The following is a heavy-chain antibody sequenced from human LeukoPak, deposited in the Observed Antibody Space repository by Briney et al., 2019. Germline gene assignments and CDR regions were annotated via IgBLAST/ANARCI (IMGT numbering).Heavy chain of an antibody. D-gene: IGHD3-22*01. V-gene: IGHV4-34*01. J-gene: IGHJ4*02. CDR2: INHSGST. CDR1: GGSFSDYY. Sequence: SETLSLTCAICGGSFSDYYWSWLRQPPGKGLEWIGEINHSGSTNYNPSLTSRVTMSVDTSKNQFSLKLSSVTAADTAVYYCARGPPRDFGTSGFFYNYWGQGTRVTVSS. CDR3: ARGPPRDFGTSGFFYNY.